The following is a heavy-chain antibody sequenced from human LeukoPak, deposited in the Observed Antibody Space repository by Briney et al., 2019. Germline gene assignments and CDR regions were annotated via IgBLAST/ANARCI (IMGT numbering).Heavy chain of an antibody. J-gene: IGHJ4*02. CDR2: IITYNGNT. CDR1: GYXFTSFG. CDR3: ARDRAGSAWYTTFDY. Sequence: ASVQVSCNASGYXFTSFGISWVRRAPGQGREWMGWIITYNGNTNYAQKLQGRVTMTTDASTSRVYMDLRSLRSDDTAVYYCARDRAGSAWYTTFDYWGQGTLGTVSS. D-gene: IGHD6-19*01. V-gene: IGHV1-18*01.